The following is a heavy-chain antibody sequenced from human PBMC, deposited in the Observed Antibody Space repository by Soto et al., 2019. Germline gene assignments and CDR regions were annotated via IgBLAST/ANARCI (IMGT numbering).Heavy chain of an antibody. CDR1: GGSISSGDYY. CDR2: IYYSGST. V-gene: IGHV4-30-4*01. Sequence: LSLTCTVSGGSISSGDYYWSWIRQPPGKGLEWIGYIYYSGSTYYNPSLKSRVTISVDTSKNQFSLKLSSVTAADTAVYYCARGEYDFWSATPVNWFDPWGQGTLVTVSS. CDR3: ARGEYDFWSATPVNWFDP. D-gene: IGHD3-3*01. J-gene: IGHJ5*02.